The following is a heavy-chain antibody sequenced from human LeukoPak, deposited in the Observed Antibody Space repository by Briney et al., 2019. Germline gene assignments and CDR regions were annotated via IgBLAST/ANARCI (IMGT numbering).Heavy chain of an antibody. CDR3: ARIGYCSSTSCPLGHYYYYGMDV. CDR1: GGTFSSYA. V-gene: IGHV1-69*13. CDR2: IIPIFGTA. D-gene: IGHD2-2*01. J-gene: IGHJ6*02. Sequence: SVKVSCKASGGTFSSYAISWVRQAPGQGLEWMGGIIPIFGTASYAQKFQGRVTITADESTSTAYMELSSLRSEDTAVYYCARIGYCSSTSCPLGHYYYYGMDVWGQGTTVTVSS.